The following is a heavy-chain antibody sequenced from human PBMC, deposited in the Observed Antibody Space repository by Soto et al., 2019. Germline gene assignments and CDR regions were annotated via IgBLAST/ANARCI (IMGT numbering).Heavy chain of an antibody. CDR3: TRSMGFCSSASCYPHWFDP. J-gene: IGHJ5*02. D-gene: IGHD2-2*01. CDR1: GFTFSTYS. Sequence: GGSLRLSCAASGFTFSTYSMNWVRQAPGKGLEWVSTTSGNSNYIYYADSVKGRFTISRDNAKNSLFLQMNSLRADDMAVYYCTRSMGFCSSASCYPHWFDPWGQGTLVTVSS. V-gene: IGHV3-21*01. CDR2: TSGNSNYI.